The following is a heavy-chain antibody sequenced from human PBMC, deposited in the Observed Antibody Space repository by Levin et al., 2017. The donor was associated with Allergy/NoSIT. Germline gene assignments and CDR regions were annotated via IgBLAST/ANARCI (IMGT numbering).Heavy chain of an antibody. V-gene: IGHV2-5*02. CDR3: AHYDFWSGYQTYNWFDP. D-gene: IGHD3-3*01. J-gene: IGHJ5*02. Sequence: SGPTLVKPPQTLTLTCTFSGFSLSTSGVGVGWIRQPPGKALEWLALIYWDDDKRYSPSLKSRLTITKDTSKNQVVLTMTNMDPVDTATYYCAHYDFWSGYQTYNWFDPWGQGTLVTVSS. CDR1: GFSLSTSGVG. CDR2: IYWDDDK.